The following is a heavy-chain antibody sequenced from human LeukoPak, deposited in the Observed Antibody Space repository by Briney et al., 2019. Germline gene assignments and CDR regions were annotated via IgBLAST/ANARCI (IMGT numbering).Heavy chain of an antibody. CDR1: GFTVSSNY. CDR3: ARHPQQFGWDYYDSSGYYPFY. CDR2: IYSSGST. D-gene: IGHD3-22*01. J-gene: IGHJ4*02. Sequence: PGGSLRLSCAASGFTVSSNYMSWVRQAPGKGLEWVSVIYSSGSTYYADSVKGRFTISRDNSKNTLHLQMNTLRAEDTAVYYCARHPQQFGWDYYDSSGYYPFYWGQGTLVTVSS. V-gene: IGHV3-53*01.